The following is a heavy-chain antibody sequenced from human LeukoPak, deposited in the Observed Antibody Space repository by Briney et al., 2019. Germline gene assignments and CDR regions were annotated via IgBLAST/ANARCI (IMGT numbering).Heavy chain of an antibody. V-gene: IGHV3-66*01. CDR3: AGSYCGGDCYPNDY. Sequence: PGGSLRLSCAASGFTVSSNYVSWVRQAPGKGLEWVSVIYSGGSTYYADSVKGRFTISRDNSKNTLYLQMNSLRAEDTAVYYCAGSYCGGDCYPNDYWGQGTLVTVSS. CDR1: GFTVSSNY. J-gene: IGHJ4*02. CDR2: IYSGGST. D-gene: IGHD2-21*02.